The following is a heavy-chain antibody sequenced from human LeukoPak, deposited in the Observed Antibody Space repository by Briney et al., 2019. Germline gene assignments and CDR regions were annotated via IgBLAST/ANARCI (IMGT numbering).Heavy chain of an antibody. D-gene: IGHD3-22*01. CDR1: GGSIINYY. CDR2: IYVTGST. V-gene: IGHV4-4*07. CDR3: ARLKYYDSTGYSPGYDMDV. J-gene: IGHJ6*03. Sequence: PSETASLTCTVSGGSIINYYWSWIRQPAGTGLEWVGRIYVTGSTIYNPSLQSRLSMSVDTSKNQFSLRLTSVTAADTAVYYCARLKYYDSTGYSPGYDMDVWGKGITVTVSS.